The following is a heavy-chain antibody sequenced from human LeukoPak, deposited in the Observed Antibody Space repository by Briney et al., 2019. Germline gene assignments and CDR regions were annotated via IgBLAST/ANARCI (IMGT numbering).Heavy chain of an antibody. V-gene: IGHV1-69*04. CDR2: IIPILGIA. J-gene: IGHJ4*02. CDR1: GGTFSSYA. D-gene: IGHD3-22*01. Sequence: SVKVSCKASGGTFSSYAISWVRQAPGQGLEWMGRIIPILGIANYAQKFQGRVTITADKSTSTAYMELSSLRSEDTAVYYCARDVYYYDSSGTSYYFDYWGQGTLVTVSS. CDR3: ARDVYYYDSSGTSYYFDY.